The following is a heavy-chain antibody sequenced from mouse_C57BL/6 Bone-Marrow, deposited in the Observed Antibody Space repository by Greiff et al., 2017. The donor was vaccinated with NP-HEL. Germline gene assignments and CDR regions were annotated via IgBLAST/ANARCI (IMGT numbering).Heavy chain of an antibody. J-gene: IGHJ3*01. CDR3: ARFRYGNYVPFAY. Sequence: EVQLQQSGPELVKPGASVKMSCKASGYTFTDYNMHWVKQSHGKSLEWIGYINPNNGGTSYNQKFKGKATLTVNKSSSTAYMELRSLTSEDSAVYYCARFRYGNYVPFAYWGQGTLVTVSA. CDR2: INPNNGGT. V-gene: IGHV1-22*01. D-gene: IGHD2-10*02. CDR1: GYTFTDYN.